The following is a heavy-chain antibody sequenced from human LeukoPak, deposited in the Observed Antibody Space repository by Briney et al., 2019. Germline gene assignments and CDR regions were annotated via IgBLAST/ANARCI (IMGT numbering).Heavy chain of an antibody. CDR2: IWYDGSNK. V-gene: IGHV3-33*01. J-gene: IGHJ6*02. D-gene: IGHD3-9*01. CDR3: TTDRHYDILTGDNNGMDV. CDR1: GFTFSSYG. Sequence: PGGSLRLSCAASGFTFSSYGMHWVRQAPGKGLEWVAVIWYDGSNKYYADSVKGRFTISRDNSKNTLYLQMNSLRTEDTAVYYCTTDRHYDILTGDNNGMDVWGQGTTVTVSS.